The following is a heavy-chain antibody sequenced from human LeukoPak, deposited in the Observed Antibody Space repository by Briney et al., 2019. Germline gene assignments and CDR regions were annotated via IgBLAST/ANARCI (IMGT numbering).Heavy chain of an antibody. Sequence: SETLSLTCTVSGGSISSSSYYWGWIRQPPGKGLEWIGSIYYSGSTYYNPSLKSRVTISVDTSKNRFSLKLSSVTAADTAVYYCARRGDYVNYYYYYMDVWGKGTTVTVSS. CDR2: IYYSGST. J-gene: IGHJ6*03. D-gene: IGHD4-17*01. CDR1: GGSISSSSYY. V-gene: IGHV4-39*01. CDR3: ARRGDYVNYYYYYMDV.